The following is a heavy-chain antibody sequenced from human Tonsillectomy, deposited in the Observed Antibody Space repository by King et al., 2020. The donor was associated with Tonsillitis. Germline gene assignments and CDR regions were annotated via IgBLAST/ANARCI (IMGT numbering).Heavy chain of an antibody. CDR1: GFTFTTYG. CDR3: ARGKDFVETETDYYYGMDV. Sequence: VQLVESGGGLVQTGGSLRLSCAASGFTFTTYGMNWVRQAPGKGLEWVANVRQDGGEKKYVDSVKGRFTISRDNAKSTVYLQMNSLRDEDTAVYYCARGKDFVETETDYYYGMDVWGQGTTVSVFS. J-gene: IGHJ6*02. CDR2: VRQDGGEK. V-gene: IGHV3-7*03. D-gene: IGHD2-21*01.